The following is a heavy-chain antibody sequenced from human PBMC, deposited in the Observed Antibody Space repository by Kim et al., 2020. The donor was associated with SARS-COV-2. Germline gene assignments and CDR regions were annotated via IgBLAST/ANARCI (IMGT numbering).Heavy chain of an antibody. CDR2: INPSGGST. CDR3: ASWGNSSSWYFGRPEHYYYYYGMDA. J-gene: IGHJ6*02. Sequence: ASVKVSCKASGYTFTSYYMHWVRQAPGQGLEWMGIINPSGGSTSYAQKFQGRVTMTRDTSTSTVYMELSSLRSEDTAVYYCASWGNSSSWYFGRPEHYYYYYGMDAWGQGTTVTVSS. D-gene: IGHD6-13*01. CDR1: GYTFTSYY. V-gene: IGHV1-46*01.